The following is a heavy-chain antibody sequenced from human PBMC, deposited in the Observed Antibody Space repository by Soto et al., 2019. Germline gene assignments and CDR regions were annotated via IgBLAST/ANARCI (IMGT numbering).Heavy chain of an antibody. V-gene: IGHV3-21*01. Sequence: PGGSLRLSCAASGFTFSSYSMNWVRQAPGKGLEWVSSISSSSSYIYYADSVKGRFTISRDNAKNSLYLQMNSLRAEDTAVYYCAREGIAAAGAFDPWGQGTLVTVS. CDR1: GFTFSSYS. CDR3: AREGIAAAGAFDP. J-gene: IGHJ5*02. CDR2: ISSSSSYI. D-gene: IGHD6-13*01.